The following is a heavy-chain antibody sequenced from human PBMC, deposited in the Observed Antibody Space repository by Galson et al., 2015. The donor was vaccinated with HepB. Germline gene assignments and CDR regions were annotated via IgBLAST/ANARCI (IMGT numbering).Heavy chain of an antibody. V-gene: IGHV3-30*03. CDR3: ATLSNSGRYFDF. Sequence: SLRLSCAVSGFTFGLYGMHWVHQPPGKGLDWVTAISFDGSHKFYADSVKGRFTISRDDSKNTLYLQMNSLRAEDTAVYYCATLSNSGRYFDFWGQGTLVTVSS. CDR1: GFTFGLYG. J-gene: IGHJ4*02. CDR2: ISFDGSHK. D-gene: IGHD4-23*01.